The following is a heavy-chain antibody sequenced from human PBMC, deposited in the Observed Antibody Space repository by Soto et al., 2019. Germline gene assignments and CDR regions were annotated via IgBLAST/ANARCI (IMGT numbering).Heavy chain of an antibody. CDR1: GFTFSSYA. V-gene: IGHV3-23*01. Sequence: EVQLLESGGGLVQPGGSLRLSCAASGFTFSSYAMSWVRQAPGTGLEWVSAISGSGGSTYYADSVKGRFTISRDNSKNTLYLQMNSLRAEDTAVYYCAQDRGWELHTDFDYWGQGTLVTVSS. CDR3: AQDRGWELHTDFDY. CDR2: ISGSGGST. J-gene: IGHJ4*02. D-gene: IGHD1-26*01.